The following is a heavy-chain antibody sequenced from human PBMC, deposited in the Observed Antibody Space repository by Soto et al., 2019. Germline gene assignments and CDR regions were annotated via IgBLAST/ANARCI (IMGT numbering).Heavy chain of an antibody. Sequence: ASVKVSCKASGYTFTSYCISWVLQAPGQGLEWMGWISAYNGNTNYAQKLQGRVTMTTDTSTSTAYMELRSLRSDDTAGYYCARGFDIVVVPAATNYYYYGMDVWGQGTTVTVSS. CDR3: ARGFDIVVVPAATNYYYYGMDV. V-gene: IGHV1-18*01. J-gene: IGHJ6*02. D-gene: IGHD2-2*01. CDR1: GYTFTSYC. CDR2: ISAYNGNT.